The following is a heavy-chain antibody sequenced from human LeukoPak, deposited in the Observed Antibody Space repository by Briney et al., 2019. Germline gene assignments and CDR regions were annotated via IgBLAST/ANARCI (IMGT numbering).Heavy chain of an antibody. J-gene: IGHJ4*02. Sequence: PSETLFLTCTVSGGSISSSSYYWVWIRQPPGKGLEYIGYMYKSGGTNYNPSLKSRVAISVDTSKNQFYLKLRSVTAADTAVYYGAAGDTSLADYWGQRTPVTVSS. V-gene: IGHV4-39*01. D-gene: IGHD2-2*01. CDR2: MYKSGGT. CDR1: GGSISSSSYY. CDR3: AAGDTSLADY.